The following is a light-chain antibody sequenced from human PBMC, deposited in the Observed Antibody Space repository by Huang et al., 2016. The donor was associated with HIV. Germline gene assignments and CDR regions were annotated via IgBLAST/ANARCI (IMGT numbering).Light chain of an antibody. J-gene: IGKJ3*01. V-gene: IGKV3-15*01. CDR3: QQYNSWPPLFT. Sequence: EVLLTQSPATLSVSPGERATLSSRASQSVSTNVDWYQQKPGQAPRLLIYGASTRATGVPARFSGSGSGTEFTLTISSLQSEDSAVYYCQQYNSWPPLFTFGPGTKVDIK. CDR1: QSVSTN. CDR2: GAS.